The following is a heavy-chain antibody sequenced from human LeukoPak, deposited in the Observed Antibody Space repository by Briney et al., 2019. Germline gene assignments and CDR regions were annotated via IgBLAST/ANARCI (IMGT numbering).Heavy chain of an antibody. CDR3: AREGPRGNSQFDY. V-gene: IGHV3-7*01. D-gene: IGHD2/OR15-2a*01. CDR2: IKQDGSQK. CDR1: GFTFSSYW. Sequence: PGGSLRLSCAASGFTFSSYWMSWVRQAPGKGLEWVANIKQDGSQKYYVDSVKGRFSISRDNAKNSLYLQMNSLRAEGTAVYYCAREGPRGNSQFDYWGQGTLVTVSS. J-gene: IGHJ4*02.